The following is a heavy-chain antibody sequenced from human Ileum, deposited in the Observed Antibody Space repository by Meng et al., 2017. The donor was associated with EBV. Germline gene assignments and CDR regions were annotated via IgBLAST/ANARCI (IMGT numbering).Heavy chain of an antibody. CDR1: GASISSTNW. CDR2: IYHSGST. Sequence: QVPLQASGPGLLKPSATLSLTCAVSGASISSTNWWSWVRQPPGKGLEWIGDIYHSGSTNYNPSLKSRVTISIDASKNQFSLKVTSVTAADTAMYYCANRRPASGPLGDYWGQGTLVTVSS. J-gene: IGHJ4*02. CDR3: ANRRPASGPLGDY. V-gene: IGHV4-4*02. D-gene: IGHD2-2*01.